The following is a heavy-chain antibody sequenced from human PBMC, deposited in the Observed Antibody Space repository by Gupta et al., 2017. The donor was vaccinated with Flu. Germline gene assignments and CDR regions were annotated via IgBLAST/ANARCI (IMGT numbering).Heavy chain of an antibody. CDR3: ARADGGYCSAADCLGAFEL. CDR1: GASISSGDYY. CDR2: IYSSRSS. V-gene: IGHV4-31*03. D-gene: IGHD2-15*01. J-gene: IGHJ3*01. Sequence: QVQLQESGPGLVQPAQTLSLTCTVSGASISSGDYYWSWIRQSPGKGLEWIAFIYSSRSSYYNPSLKSRLSTSFDKSQNQFSMTLSSVTAADTAVYYCARADGGYCSAADCLGAFELWGQGTMVTVTS.